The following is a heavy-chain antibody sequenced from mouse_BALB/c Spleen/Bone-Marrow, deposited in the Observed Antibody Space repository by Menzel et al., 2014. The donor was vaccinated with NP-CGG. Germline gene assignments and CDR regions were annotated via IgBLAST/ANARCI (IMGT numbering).Heavy chain of an antibody. J-gene: IGHJ4*01. CDR2: IIPNSGYS. Sequence: LVESGAELARPGASVKMSCQASGYTFTRYTMHWEKKRPGQGLEWIGYIIPNSGYSNYNQKFKDKATLTADKSSSTAYIQLSSLTSEDSAVYYCTIRYYAMDYWGQGTSVTVSS. CDR1: GYTFTRYT. V-gene: IGHV1-4*01. D-gene: IGHD1-1*01. CDR3: TIRYYAMDY.